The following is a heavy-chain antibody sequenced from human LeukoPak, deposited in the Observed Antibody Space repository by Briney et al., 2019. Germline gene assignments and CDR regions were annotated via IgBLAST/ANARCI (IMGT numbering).Heavy chain of an antibody. CDR2: INVNSGGT. CDR3: ASYSDSPKEFDK. Sequence: ASVKVSCKASGNTFTGDFMQWVRQAPGRGLEWMGWINVNSGGTHYAQKFQGRVSMTSDTSIATAYMELSGLRSDDTAVYYCASYSDSPKEFDKWGQGTLVSVSS. J-gene: IGHJ4*02. CDR1: GNTFTGDF. D-gene: IGHD1-26*01. V-gene: IGHV1-2*02.